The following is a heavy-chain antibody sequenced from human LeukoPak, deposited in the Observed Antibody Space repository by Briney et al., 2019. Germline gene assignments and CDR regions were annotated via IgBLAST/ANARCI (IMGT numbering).Heavy chain of an antibody. V-gene: IGHV4-61*05. CDR1: GGSISSSSAY. J-gene: IGHJ4*02. Sequence: SETLSLTCTVSGGSISSSSAYWGWIRQPPGKGLEWIGYIYYSGSTNYNPSLKSRVTISVDTSKNQFSLKLSSVTAADTAVYYCARSLQSWGFGDRYYFDYWGQGTLVTVSS. D-gene: IGHD3-10*01. CDR3: ARSLQSWGFGDRYYFDY. CDR2: IYYSGST.